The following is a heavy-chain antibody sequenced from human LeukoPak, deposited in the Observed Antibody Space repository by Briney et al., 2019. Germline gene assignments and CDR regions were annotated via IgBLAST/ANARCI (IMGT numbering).Heavy chain of an antibody. J-gene: IGHJ4*02. CDR2: ISVHNGDT. Sequence: GASVKVSCKTSGYTFTSYGISWVRQAPGQGLEWMGWISVHNGDTNYAQKFQGRVTMTTDTSTSTVYMELRSLRSDDTAVYYCARRPRSSADYWGQGTLVTVSS. V-gene: IGHV1-18*01. D-gene: IGHD6-25*01. CDR1: GYTFTSYG. CDR3: ARRPRSSADY.